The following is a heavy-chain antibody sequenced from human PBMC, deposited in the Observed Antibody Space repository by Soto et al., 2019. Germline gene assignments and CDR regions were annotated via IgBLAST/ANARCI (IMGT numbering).Heavy chain of an antibody. D-gene: IGHD3-9*01. CDR1: GFTFSSYA. CDR3: ARDRSDYDILTGWDY. Sequence: LRLSCAASGFTFSSYAMHWVRQAPGKGLEWVAVISYDGSNKYYADSVKGRFTISRDNSKNTLYLQMNSLRAEDTAVYYCARDRSDYDILTGWDYWGQGTLVTVSS. J-gene: IGHJ4*02. V-gene: IGHV3-30-3*01. CDR2: ISYDGSNK.